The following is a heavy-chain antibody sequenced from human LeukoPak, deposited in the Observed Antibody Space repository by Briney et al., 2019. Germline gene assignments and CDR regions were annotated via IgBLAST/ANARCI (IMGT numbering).Heavy chain of an antibody. CDR3: AREGGPYRPLDY. J-gene: IGHJ4*02. Sequence: PSETLSLTCGVSGGSISSTNWWTWVRQPPGKGLEWIGEVYLDGRTNYKPSLQSRLTMSVDFSENHISLKLTSVTAADTAVYYCAREGGPYRPLDYSGQGTLVTVSS. V-gene: IGHV4-4*02. CDR1: GGSISSTNW. CDR2: VYLDGRT.